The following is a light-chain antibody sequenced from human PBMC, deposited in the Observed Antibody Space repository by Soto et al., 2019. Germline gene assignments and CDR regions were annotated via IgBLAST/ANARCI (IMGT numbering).Light chain of an antibody. CDR3: QQYNNWIT. V-gene: IGKV3-20*01. CDR1: QSVSSSY. CDR2: AAS. Sequence: EIVLTQSPGTLSLSPGERATLSCRASQSVSSSYLVWHQQKPGQAPRLLIYAASRRATGIPDRFSGSWSGTEFTLTISSLQSEDFAVYYCQQYNNWITFGQGTRLEIK. J-gene: IGKJ5*01.